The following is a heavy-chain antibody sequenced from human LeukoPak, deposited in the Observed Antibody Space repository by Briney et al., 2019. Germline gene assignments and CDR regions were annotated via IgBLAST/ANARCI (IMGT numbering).Heavy chain of an antibody. V-gene: IGHV4-34*01. CDR3: ARHKAGSNTFDY. CDR1: GGSFSEFH. D-gene: IGHD4-11*01. CDR2: INHIGTT. J-gene: IGHJ4*02. Sequence: SETLSLTCAVYGGSFSEFHWSWIRQPPGKGLEWIGEINHIGTTNYNASFTSRVTISVDTSKKHFSLKLSSVAAADTAVYYCARHKAGSNTFDYWGQGTLVTVSS.